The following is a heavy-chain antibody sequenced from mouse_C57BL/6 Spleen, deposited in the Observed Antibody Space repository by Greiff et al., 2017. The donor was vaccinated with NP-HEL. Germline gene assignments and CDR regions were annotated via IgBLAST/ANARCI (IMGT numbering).Heavy chain of an antibody. J-gene: IGHJ3*01. CDR2: ISYDGSN. V-gene: IGHV3-6*01. CDR3: ARGVLAWFAY. Sequence: VQLKESGPGLVKPSQSLSLTCSVTGYSITSGYYWNWIRQFPGNKLEWMGYISYDGSNKYNPSLKNRISITRDTSKNQFFLKLNSVTTEDTATYSCARGVLAWFAYWGQGTLVTVSA. D-gene: IGHD2-14*01. CDR1: GYSITSGYY.